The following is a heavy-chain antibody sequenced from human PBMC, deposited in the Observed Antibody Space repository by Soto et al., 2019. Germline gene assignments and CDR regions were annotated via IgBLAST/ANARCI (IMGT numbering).Heavy chain of an antibody. Sequence: PSETLSLTCAVYGGSFSGYYWSWIRQPPGKGLEWIGEINHSGSTNYNPSLKSRVTISVDTSKNQFSLKLSSVTAADTAVYYRARGKLSDYVWGSYRYHFDYWGPGTVVTVS. CDR1: GGSFSGYY. CDR3: ARGKLSDYVWGSYRYHFDY. J-gene: IGHJ4*02. V-gene: IGHV4-34*01. CDR2: INHSGST. D-gene: IGHD3-16*02.